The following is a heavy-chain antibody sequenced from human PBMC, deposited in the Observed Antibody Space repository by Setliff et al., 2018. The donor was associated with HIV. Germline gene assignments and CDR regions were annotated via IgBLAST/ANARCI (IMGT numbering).Heavy chain of an antibody. CDR1: GDSISPYY. D-gene: IGHD3-22*01. V-gene: IGHV4-59*01. Sequence: PSETLSLTCTVSGDSISPYYWSWIRQSPGKGLEWIAYISYSGSANYNPSLKSRFTISVDTSENKFSLKQTSVTAADTAVYYCAREYDSSGYGANFDYWGQGTLVTVSS. CDR2: ISYSGSA. CDR3: AREYDSSGYGANFDY. J-gene: IGHJ4*02.